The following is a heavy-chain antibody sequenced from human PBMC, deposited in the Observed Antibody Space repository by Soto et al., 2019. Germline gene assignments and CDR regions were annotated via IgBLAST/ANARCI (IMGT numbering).Heavy chain of an antibody. J-gene: IGHJ4*02. CDR1: GYTFSDYY. CDR3: ASHYDMWSGYLSPVDY. D-gene: IGHD3-3*01. V-gene: IGHV3-11*01. Sequence: SGGSLRLSCAASGYTFSDYYMSWIRQAPGKGLEWISYIDTSSTKIYYADSVKGRFTISRDNANNSLYLEMNSLRDEDTAVYYCASHYDMWSGYLSPVDYWGQETLVTVSS. CDR2: IDTSSTKI.